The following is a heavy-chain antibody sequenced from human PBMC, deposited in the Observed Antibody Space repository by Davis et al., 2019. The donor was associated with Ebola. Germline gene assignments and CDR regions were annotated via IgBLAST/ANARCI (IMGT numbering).Heavy chain of an antibody. CDR3: SPTSPKVFPLSLCSTQPDGNVVIACLVQGYDMD. V-gene: IGHV1-2*06. J-gene: IGHJ6*03. D-gene: IGHD1-1*01. Sequence: AASVKVSCKASNYIFTNYDISWVRQAPGQGLEWMGRINAHNDDTNYARKFQGRITMTRDTPISTAYMELSRLRSDDTAVYYSSPTSPKVFPLSLCSTQPDGNVVIACLVQGYDMD. CDR1: NYIFTNYD. CDR2: INAHNDDT.